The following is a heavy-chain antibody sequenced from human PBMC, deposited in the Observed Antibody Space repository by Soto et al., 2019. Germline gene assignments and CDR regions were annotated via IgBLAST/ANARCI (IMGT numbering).Heavy chain of an antibody. CDR1: GGSISSGDYY. V-gene: IGHV4-30-4*01. CDR3: ARVGSSGYYPSDYFDY. D-gene: IGHD3-22*01. J-gene: IGHJ4*02. Sequence: PSETLSLTCTVSGGSISSGDYYWSWIRQPPGKGLEWIGYIYYSGSTYYNPSLKSRVTISVDTSKNQFSLKLSSVTAADTAVYYCARVGSSGYYPSDYFDYWGQGTLVTVSS. CDR2: IYYSGST.